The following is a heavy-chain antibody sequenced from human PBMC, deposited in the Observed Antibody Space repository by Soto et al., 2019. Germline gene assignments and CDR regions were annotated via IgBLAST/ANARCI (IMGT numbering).Heavy chain of an antibody. CDR3: ARHLTYCCAGSCYSDFPYYGMDV. CDR2: IFYSGST. Sequence: QLQLQESGPGLVKPSETLSLTCTVSGGSISSSSYYWGWIRQPPGKGLEWIGSIFYSGSTYYNPSLKSRVTISVDTSKNQFSLKLSSVTAADTAVYYCARHLTYCCAGSCYSDFPYYGMDVWGHGTTVTVSS. J-gene: IGHJ6*02. V-gene: IGHV4-39*01. D-gene: IGHD2-15*01. CDR1: GGSISSSSYY.